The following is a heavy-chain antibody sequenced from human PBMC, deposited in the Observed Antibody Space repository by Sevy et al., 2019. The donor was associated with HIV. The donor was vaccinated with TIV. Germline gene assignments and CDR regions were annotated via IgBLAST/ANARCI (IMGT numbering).Heavy chain of an antibody. J-gene: IGHJ4*02. CDR2: FDPEDGET. Sequence: ASVKVSCKVSGYSLTDLSMHWVRQAPGIGLKWMGRFDPEDGETIYAQKFQGRVTMTEDTSRDTAYMELSSLRSEDTAMYYCATTREYYSDNSGYIDYWGQGTLVTVSS. V-gene: IGHV1-24*01. CDR1: GYSLTDLS. CDR3: ATTREYYSDNSGYIDY. D-gene: IGHD3-22*01.